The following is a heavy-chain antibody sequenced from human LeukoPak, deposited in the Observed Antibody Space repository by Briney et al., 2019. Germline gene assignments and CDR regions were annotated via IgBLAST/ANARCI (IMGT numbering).Heavy chain of an antibody. Sequence: SETLSLTCTVSGGSISSYYWSWIRQPPGKGLEWIGYIYYSGSTNYNPSLKSRVTISVDTSKNQFSLKLSSVTAADTAVYYCASTLAVADKRTFDYWGQGTLVTVSS. J-gene: IGHJ4*02. CDR3: ASTLAVADKRTFDY. V-gene: IGHV4-59*12. CDR2: IYYSGST. D-gene: IGHD6-19*01. CDR1: GGSISSYY.